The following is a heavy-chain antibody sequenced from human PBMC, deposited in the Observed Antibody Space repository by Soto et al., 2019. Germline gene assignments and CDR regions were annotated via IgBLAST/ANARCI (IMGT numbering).Heavy chain of an antibody. Sequence: QVQLQQWGAGLLKASETLSLTCAVVGDSLRGQSWNWIRQSPGKGLEWIGELDQSGGTNYNPSLKSRAIISDAPSKNQVSLTLTSVTAADTAVYYCAREDSYGWSGESLDVWGQGTTFPVSS. CDR2: LDQSGGT. CDR1: GDSLRGQS. J-gene: IGHJ6*02. CDR3: AREDSYGWSGESLDV. V-gene: IGHV4-34*01. D-gene: IGHD6-19*01.